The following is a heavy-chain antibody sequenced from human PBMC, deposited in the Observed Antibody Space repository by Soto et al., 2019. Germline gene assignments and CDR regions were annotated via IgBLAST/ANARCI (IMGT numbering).Heavy chain of an antibody. J-gene: IGHJ4*02. CDR2: IYYSGST. CDR1: GGPISSGGYY. D-gene: IGHD3-10*01. V-gene: IGHV4-31*03. CDR3: ASLTYYGSGSYYNY. Sequence: PSETPSLTCTVSGGPISSGGYYWRWIRQHPGKGLEWIGYIYYSGSTYYNPSLKSRVTISVDTSKNQFSLKLSSVTAADTSLYYCASLTYYGSGSYYNYWGQGTLVTVSS.